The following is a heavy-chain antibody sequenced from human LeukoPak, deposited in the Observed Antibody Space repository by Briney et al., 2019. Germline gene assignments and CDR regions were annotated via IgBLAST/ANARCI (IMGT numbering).Heavy chain of an antibody. CDR1: GYTLTGYY. J-gene: IGHJ4*02. D-gene: IGHD2-15*01. V-gene: IGHV1-2*02. Sequence: ASVKVSCKASGYTLTGYYMHWVRQAPGQGLEWMGWINPNSGGTNYAQTFQGRVTMTRDTPISTASMERSRLRSDATPVYYCARAGYCSGGSCFGRWGQGTLVTVSS. CDR2: INPNSGGT. CDR3: ARAGYCSGGSCFGR.